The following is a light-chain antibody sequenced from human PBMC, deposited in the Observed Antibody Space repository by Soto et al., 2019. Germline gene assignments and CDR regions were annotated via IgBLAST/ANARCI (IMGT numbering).Light chain of an antibody. J-gene: IGKJ2*01. V-gene: IGKV3-20*01. CDR3: QQYGSSPYT. Sequence: EIVLTQSPGTLSLSPGERATLSCRASQSVSRSYLAWYQQKPGQAPRLLIYGASSRATGIRGRFSGSGSGTDFTRTISRLEPEDFAVYYCQQYGSSPYTFGQGAKLEIK. CDR2: GAS. CDR1: QSVSRSY.